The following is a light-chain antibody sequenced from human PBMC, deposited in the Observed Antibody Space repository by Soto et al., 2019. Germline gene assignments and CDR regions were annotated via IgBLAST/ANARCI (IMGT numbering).Light chain of an antibody. V-gene: IGKV1-39*01. CDR1: QSISSY. Sequence: EIQMTHSPSSLSASVGDRVTITCRASQSISSYLNWYQQKPGKAPKLLIYAASSLQSGVPSRFSGSGSGTDFTLTISSLQSEDFASYFCQHTFNSPPWTFGQGTKVDI. CDR3: QHTFNSPPWT. CDR2: AAS. J-gene: IGKJ1*01.